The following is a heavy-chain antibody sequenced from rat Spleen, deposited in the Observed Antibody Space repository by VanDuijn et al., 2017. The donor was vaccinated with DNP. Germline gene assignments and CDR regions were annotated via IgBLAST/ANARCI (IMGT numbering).Heavy chain of an antibody. Sequence: QVQLKESGPGLVQPSQTLSLTCTVSGFSLTSYTVSWVRQPPGKGLEWIGAIWSGGGTDYNSGFKSQQRISRDTSKSQVFLKMNSLQTEDTAMYFCARYYGYNYYAMDAWGQGTSVTVSS. CDR2: IWSGGGT. J-gene: IGHJ4*01. CDR3: ARYYGYNYYAMDA. CDR1: GFSLTSYT. V-gene: IGHV2-15*01. D-gene: IGHD1-9*01.